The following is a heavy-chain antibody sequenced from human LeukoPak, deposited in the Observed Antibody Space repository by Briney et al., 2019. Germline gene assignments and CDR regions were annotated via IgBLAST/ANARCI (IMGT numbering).Heavy chain of an antibody. CDR3: ASFPMATITGYFDY. V-gene: IGHV4-39*01. CDR2: IYYSGNT. Sequence: PSETLSLTCTVSGGSISSSSYYWGWIRQPPGKGLEWIGSIYYSGNTYYNPSLKSRVTISVDTSKNQFSLKLSSVTAADTAVYYCASFPMATITGYFDYWGQGTLVTVSS. CDR1: GGSISSSSYY. D-gene: IGHD5-24*01. J-gene: IGHJ4*02.